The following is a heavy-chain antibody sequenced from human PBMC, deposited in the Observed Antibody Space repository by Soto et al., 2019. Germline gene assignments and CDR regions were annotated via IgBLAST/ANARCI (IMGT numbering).Heavy chain of an antibody. V-gene: IGHV3-21*01. D-gene: IGHD3-3*01. CDR1: GFTFSSYS. Sequence: SLRLSCAASGFTFSSYSMNWVRQAPGKGLEWVSSISSSSSYIYYADSVKGRFTISRDTAKNSQYLQMNSLRAEDTAVYYCARDRRTRITIFGAYGMDAWGQGTTVTVSS. J-gene: IGHJ6*02. CDR2: ISSSSSYI. CDR3: ARDRRTRITIFGAYGMDA.